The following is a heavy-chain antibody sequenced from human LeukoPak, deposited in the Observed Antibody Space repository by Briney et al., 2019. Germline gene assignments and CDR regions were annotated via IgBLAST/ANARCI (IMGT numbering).Heavy chain of an antibody. J-gene: IGHJ4*02. CDR3: ARHFDITAITRTPGY. CDR1: GFTFSSYG. Sequence: GGSLRLSCAASGFTFSSYGMHWVRQAPGKGLEWVAFIRYDGSNKYYADSVKGRFTISRDNSKNTLYLQMNSLRAEDTAVYYCARHFDITAITRTPGYWGQGTLVTVSS. D-gene: IGHD1-7*01. V-gene: IGHV3-30*02. CDR2: IRYDGSNK.